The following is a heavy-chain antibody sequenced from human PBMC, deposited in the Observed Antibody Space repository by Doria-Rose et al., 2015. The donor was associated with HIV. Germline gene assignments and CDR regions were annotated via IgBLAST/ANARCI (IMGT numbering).Heavy chain of an antibody. CDR3: ARFRPSRGIYYSLDV. V-gene: IGHV4-4*09. D-gene: IGHD3-10*01. Sequence: QVQLQESGPGLVKPAETLSLTCTVSGGSISSYYWNWIRQPPGKGLEWIGYTYSSGSTHYNSSLKSGGSPPDNPPPKVRAPIPIDPSKTQSSRKLSSVTAADTAVYYCARFRPSRGIYYSLDVWGKGTTVTVSS. CDR1: GGSISSYY. J-gene: IGHJ6*03. CDR2: TYSSGST.